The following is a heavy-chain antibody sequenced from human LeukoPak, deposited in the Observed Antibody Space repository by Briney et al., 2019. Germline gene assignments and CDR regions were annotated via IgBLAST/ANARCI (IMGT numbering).Heavy chain of an antibody. D-gene: IGHD2-2*01. CDR3: AKDQCSNTRCYGSPGY. Sequence: GGSLRLSCDASGFSFSNYGMHWVRQAPGKGLEWVAFIRHDGSDQRYAESVKGRFIISRDNSKNTLYLQMNSLRPEDAGVFYCAKDQCSNTRCYGSPGYWGQGTLVTVSS. V-gene: IGHV3-30*02. CDR1: GFSFSNYG. J-gene: IGHJ4*02. CDR2: IRHDGSDQ.